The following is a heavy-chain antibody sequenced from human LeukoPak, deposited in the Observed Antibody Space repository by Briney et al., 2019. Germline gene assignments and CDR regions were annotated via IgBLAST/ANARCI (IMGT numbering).Heavy chain of an antibody. CDR1: AASISSGSYS. D-gene: IGHD5-18*01. V-gene: IGHV4-61*02. CDR3: ATSPRGGRYGYGPWELPVSYFDY. CDR2: MYNSGST. J-gene: IGHJ4*02. Sequence: SETLSLACNLSAASISSGSYSWSWIRQPAGKGLEWIGRMYNSGSTNYNPSPKSQVTRGVNTSKIQVSLKLNSVTAADTAVYFCATSPRGGRYGYGPWELPVSYFDYWGQGSLVTVSS.